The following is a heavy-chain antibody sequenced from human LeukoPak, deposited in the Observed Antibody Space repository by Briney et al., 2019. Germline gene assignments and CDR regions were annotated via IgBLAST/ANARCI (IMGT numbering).Heavy chain of an antibody. D-gene: IGHD3-16*02. Sequence: PSETLSLTCAVYGGSFSGYYWSWIRQPPGKGLEWIGEINHSGSTNYNPSLKSRVTISVDTSKNQFSLKLSSVTAADTAVYYCARVGYLFSDYVWGSYRPIDYWGQGTLVTVSS. CDR2: INHSGST. CDR3: ARVGYLFSDYVWGSYRPIDY. V-gene: IGHV4-34*01. J-gene: IGHJ4*02. CDR1: GGSFSGYY.